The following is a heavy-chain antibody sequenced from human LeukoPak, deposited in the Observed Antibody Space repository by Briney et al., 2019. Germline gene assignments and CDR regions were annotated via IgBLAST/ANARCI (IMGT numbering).Heavy chain of an antibody. CDR1: GYTFTGYY. D-gene: IGHD1-26*01. V-gene: IGHV1-2*02. J-gene: IGHJ4*02. Sequence: ASVKVSCKASGYTFTGYYMHWVRQAPGQGLEWMGWINPNSGGTNYAQKFQGRVTMTRDTSISTAYMELSRLRSDDTAVYYCARGLWELPYYFDYWGQGTRVTVSS. CDR3: ARGLWELPYYFDY. CDR2: INPNSGGT.